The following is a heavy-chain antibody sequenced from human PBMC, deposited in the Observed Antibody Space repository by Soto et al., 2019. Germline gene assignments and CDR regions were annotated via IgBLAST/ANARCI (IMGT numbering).Heavy chain of an antibody. J-gene: IGHJ6*02. CDR1: GGSISSSSYY. CDR3: ARHSGHQPSGGYYGSGRPGGMDV. V-gene: IGHV4-39*01. CDR2: IYYSGST. D-gene: IGHD3-10*01. Sequence: QLQLQESGPGLVKPSETLSLTCTVSGGSISSSSYYWGWIRQPPGKGLEWIGSIYYSGSTYYNPSLKSRVTISVDTSKNQFSLKLSSVTAADTAVYYCARHSGHQPSGGYYGSGRPGGMDVWGQGTTVTVSS.